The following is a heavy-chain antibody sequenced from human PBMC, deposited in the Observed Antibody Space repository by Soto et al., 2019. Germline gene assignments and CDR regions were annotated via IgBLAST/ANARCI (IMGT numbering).Heavy chain of an antibody. Sequence: QVQLQESGPGLVKPSQTLSLTCTVSGGSISSGDYYWSWIRQPPGKGLEWIGYIYYSGSTYYNPSLKSRVTISVDTSKNQFSLKLSSVTAADTAVYYCARADHYCSGGSCYIFDYWGQGTLVTVSS. J-gene: IGHJ4*02. CDR3: ARADHYCSGGSCYIFDY. CDR2: IYYSGST. D-gene: IGHD2-15*01. V-gene: IGHV4-30-4*01. CDR1: GGSISSGDYY.